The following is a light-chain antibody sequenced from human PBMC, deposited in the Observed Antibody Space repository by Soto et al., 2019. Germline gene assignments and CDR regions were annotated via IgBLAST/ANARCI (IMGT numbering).Light chain of an antibody. V-gene: IGKV1-39*01. Sequence: QLTQSPSSLSASVGDRVTISCRASQNIGTFLNCYQQKLGKAPKLLIYITSHLQGGVPSRFSGSGSGTDFTLTISSLQPEDFANYYCQQSYSAPQTFGEGTKVEV. CDR1: QNIGTF. CDR2: ITS. CDR3: QQSYSAPQT. J-gene: IGKJ1*01.